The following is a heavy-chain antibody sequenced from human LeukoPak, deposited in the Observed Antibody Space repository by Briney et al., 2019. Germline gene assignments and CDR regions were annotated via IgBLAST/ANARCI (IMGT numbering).Heavy chain of an antibody. CDR2: TSHDGSNK. D-gene: IGHD6-19*01. Sequence: QAGGSLRLSCAASGFTFRNYGMHWVRQAPGKGLEWVAVTSHDGSNKYYTDSVKGRFTISRDNSKDTLYLQMNSLRAEDTAVYYCAKSSSGWYGYRVYYFDYWGQGTLVTVSS. CDR3: AKSSSGWYGYRVYYFDY. J-gene: IGHJ4*02. CDR1: GFTFRNYG. V-gene: IGHV3-30*18.